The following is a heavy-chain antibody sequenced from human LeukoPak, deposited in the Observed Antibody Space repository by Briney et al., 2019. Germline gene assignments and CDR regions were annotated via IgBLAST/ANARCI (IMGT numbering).Heavy chain of an antibody. J-gene: IGHJ6*03. V-gene: IGHV3-30*02. CDR1: GFTFSSYG. CDR3: AKDKNDYGDYYYMDV. CDR2: TRHDGNHK. D-gene: IGHD4-17*01. Sequence: GGSLRLSCAASGFTFSSYGMHWVRQAPGKGLEWVAFTRHDGNHKNCADSVKGRFTISRDNSKNTLSLQMNSLRAEDTAVYYCAKDKNDYGDYYYMDVWGKGTTVTVSS.